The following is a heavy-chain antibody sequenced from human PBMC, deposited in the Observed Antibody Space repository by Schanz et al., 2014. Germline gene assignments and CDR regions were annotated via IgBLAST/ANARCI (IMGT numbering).Heavy chain of an antibody. D-gene: IGHD3-9*01. CDR1: GFAFNNYG. CDR3: AKRNHDMQSLPLDY. CDR2: IWYDGNNK. V-gene: IGHV3-33*03. J-gene: IGHJ4*02. Sequence: QVQLAESGGGVVQPGRSLRLSCAASGFAFNNYGMHWVRQAPGKGLEWVAIIWYDGNNKKYADSVKGRFTISRDNAKNTLYLQMNSLSAEDTAVYYCAKRNHDMQSLPLDYWGQGTLVIVSS.